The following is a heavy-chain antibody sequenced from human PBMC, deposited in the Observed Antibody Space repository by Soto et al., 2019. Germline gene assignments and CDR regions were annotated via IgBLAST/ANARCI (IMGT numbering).Heavy chain of an antibody. Sequence: QVQLVESGGGVVQPGRSLRLSCSASGFSFSSHAMHWVRQAPGKGLEWVADISYDGSNKYYGDSVKVRLTISRDNSKNAVYMKMNSLRAEDTDVSDFAKGVDPYGLDVWGQGTKV. CDR3: AKGVDPYGLDV. V-gene: IGHV3-30*18. CDR1: GFSFSSHA. J-gene: IGHJ6*01. CDR2: ISYDGSNK. D-gene: IGHD3-16*01.